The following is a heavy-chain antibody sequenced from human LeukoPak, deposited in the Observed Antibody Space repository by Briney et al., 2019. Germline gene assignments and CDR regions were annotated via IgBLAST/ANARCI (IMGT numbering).Heavy chain of an antibody. J-gene: IGHJ6*02. D-gene: IGHD6-13*01. CDR2: ISAYNGNT. Sequence: ASVKVSCKASGYTFTSYGISWVRQAPGQGLEWMGWISAYNGNTNYAQKLQGRVTMTTDTSTSTAYMELRSLRSDDTAVYYCAGEQLAAAGTHWPNYYYYGMDVWGQGTTVTVSS. V-gene: IGHV1-18*01. CDR1: GYTFTSYG. CDR3: AGEQLAAAGTHWPNYYYYGMDV.